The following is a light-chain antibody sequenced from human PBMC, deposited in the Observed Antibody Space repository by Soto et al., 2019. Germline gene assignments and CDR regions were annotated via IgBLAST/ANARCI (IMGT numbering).Light chain of an antibody. J-gene: IGKJ2*01. V-gene: IGKV3D-15*01. CDR1: QSVSRN. CDR2: AAS. CDR3: QQYNNWPYT. Sequence: EIVMTQSPATLSVSPGERATLSCRASQSVSRNLAWYQQKPGQAPRVLIYAASTRATGIPARFSGSGSGTEFTHTISSLQSEDFAVYYCQQYNNWPYTFGQGTKLEIK.